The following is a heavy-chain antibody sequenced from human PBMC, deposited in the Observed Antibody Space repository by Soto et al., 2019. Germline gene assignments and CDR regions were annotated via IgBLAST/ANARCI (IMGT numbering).Heavy chain of an antibody. Sequence: QVQLVESGGGVVQPGNSLRLSCAGSGFPFSAEAMHWVRQAPGKGLEWVAAISYEGNNKNHADSVKGRFTVSRDNSKNTLYLQIYSLRPEDTAVYYCARDYSSGWCLDYWGQGSLVTVSS. V-gene: IGHV3-30-3*01. CDR3: ARDYSSGWCLDY. D-gene: IGHD6-13*01. CDR1: GFPFSAEA. CDR2: ISYEGNNK. J-gene: IGHJ4*02.